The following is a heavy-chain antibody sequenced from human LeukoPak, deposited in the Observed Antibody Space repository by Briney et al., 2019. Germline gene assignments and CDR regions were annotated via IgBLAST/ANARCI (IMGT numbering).Heavy chain of an antibody. D-gene: IGHD4-17*01. CDR2: ISSSSSYI. CDR3: ARLTTTVTTPFDY. J-gene: IGHJ4*02. CDR1: GFTVSSNY. Sequence: KPGGSLRLSCAASGFTVSSNYMSWVRQAPGKGLEWVSSISSSSSYIYYADSVKGRFTISRDNAKNSLYLQMNSLRAEDTAVYYCARLTTTVTTPFDYWGQGTLVTVSS. V-gene: IGHV3-21*01.